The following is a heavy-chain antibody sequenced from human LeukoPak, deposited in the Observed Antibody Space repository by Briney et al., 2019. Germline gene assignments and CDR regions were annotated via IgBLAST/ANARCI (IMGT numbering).Heavy chain of an antibody. D-gene: IGHD3-22*01. V-gene: IGHV3-53*01. CDR1: GLTVSSNY. CDR3: ARVHLDSSGYYFESYYFDY. CDR2: IYSGGST. Sequence: GGSLRLSCAASGLTVSSNYMSWVRQAPGKGLEWVSVIYSGGSTYYADSVKGRFTISRDNSKNTLYLQVNSLRAEDAAVYYCARVHLDSSGYYFESYYFDYWGQGTLVTVSS. J-gene: IGHJ4*02.